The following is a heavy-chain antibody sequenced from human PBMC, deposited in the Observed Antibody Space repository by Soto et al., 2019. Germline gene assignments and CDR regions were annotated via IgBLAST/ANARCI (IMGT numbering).Heavy chain of an antibody. CDR2: IYYSGST. V-gene: IGHV4-59*01. J-gene: IGHJ5*02. CDR3: ARVARYCSSTSCYNWFNP. CDR1: GGSISSYY. D-gene: IGHD2-2*01. Sequence: SETLSLTCTVSGGSISSYYLSWIRQPPGKGLECIGYIYYSGSTNYNPSLKSRVTISVDTSKNQFSLKLSSVTAADTAVYYCARVARYCSSTSCYNWFNPWGQGTLVTVYS.